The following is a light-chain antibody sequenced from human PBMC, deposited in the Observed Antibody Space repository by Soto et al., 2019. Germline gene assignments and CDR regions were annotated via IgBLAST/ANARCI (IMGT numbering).Light chain of an antibody. CDR1: XSDVGGYNY. V-gene: IGLV2-8*01. CDR3: SSYAGGNNFGV. CDR2: EVS. J-gene: IGLJ2*01. Sequence: QSALTQPPSASGSPGQSVTISCXGTXSDVGGYNYVSWYQQHPGEAPKLMIYEVSKRPSGVPDRFSGSKSGNTASLTVSGLQAEDEADYYCSSYAGGNNFGVFXGGTKLTVL.